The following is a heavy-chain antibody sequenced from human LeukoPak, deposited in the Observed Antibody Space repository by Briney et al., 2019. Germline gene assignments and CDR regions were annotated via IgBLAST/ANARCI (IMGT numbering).Heavy chain of an antibody. CDR3: ARRRSVATDY. CDR1: GGSISSSSYY. CDR2: IYYSGST. Sequence: SETLSLTCTVSGGSISSSSYYWGWIRQPPGKGLEWIGSIYYSGSTYCNPSLESRVTVSVDTSKNQFSLKLSSVTAADTAVYYCARRRSVATDYWGQGTLVTVSS. J-gene: IGHJ4*02. V-gene: IGHV4-39*01. D-gene: IGHD6-19*01.